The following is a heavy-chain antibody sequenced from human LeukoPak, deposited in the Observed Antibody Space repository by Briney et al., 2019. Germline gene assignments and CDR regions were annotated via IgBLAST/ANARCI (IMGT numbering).Heavy chain of an antibody. V-gene: IGHV3-64*01. Sequence: GGSLRLSCAASGFTLSSYSMHWVRQAPGKGLEFVSAISRNGRNTYYGNSVKGRFTISRDISKNTLHLQMGSLRPEDMAVYYCARVDSGSACASWGQGILVTVSS. J-gene: IGHJ1*01. CDR3: ARVDSGSACAS. D-gene: IGHD6-19*01. CDR2: ISRNGRNT. CDR1: GFTLSSYS.